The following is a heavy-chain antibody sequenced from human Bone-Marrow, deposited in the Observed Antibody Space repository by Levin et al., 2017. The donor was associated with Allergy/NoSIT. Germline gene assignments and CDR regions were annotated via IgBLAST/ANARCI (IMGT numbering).Heavy chain of an antibody. V-gene: IGHV3-23*01. J-gene: IGHJ6*04. Sequence: GESLKISCAASRFTFSTYAMTWVRQAPGRGLEWVSTISGSGSSTYYVDSVKGRFTISRDNSKNTLYLHMSSLRAEDTAIYYCAKWWEGMDVWGKGTTVTVSS. CDR3: AKWWEGMDV. CDR2: ISGSGSST. CDR1: RFTFSTYA. D-gene: IGHD1-26*01.